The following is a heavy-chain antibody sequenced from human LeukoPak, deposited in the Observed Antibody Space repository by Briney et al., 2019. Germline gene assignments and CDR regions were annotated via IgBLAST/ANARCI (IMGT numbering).Heavy chain of an antibody. CDR1: GGSISSGNFY. J-gene: IGHJ5*02. CDR2: IFYLGST. CDR3: ARKYPDHWFDP. V-gene: IGHV4-30-4*01. Sequence: SETLSLTCTVTGGSISSGNFYWSWIRQPPGKGLEWIGYIFYLGSTYYNLSLKSRVTMSVDTSKNQFSLKLRSVTAADTAVYYCARKYPDHWFDPWGQGTLATVSS. D-gene: IGHD2/OR15-2a*01.